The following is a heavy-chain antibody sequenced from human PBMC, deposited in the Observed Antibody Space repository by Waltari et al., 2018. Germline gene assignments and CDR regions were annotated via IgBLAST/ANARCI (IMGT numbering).Heavy chain of an antibody. CDR1: GFTFSSYG. CDR3: ASGVDTEY. Sequence: QVQLVESGGGVVQPGRSLRLSCAASGFTFSSYGMHWVRQAPGKGLEWVAGIGYDGSNKYYADSVKGRFTISRDNSKNTRYLQMNSLRSEDTAVYYCASGVDTEYWGQGTLVTVSS. V-gene: IGHV3-33*01. D-gene: IGHD3-3*01. J-gene: IGHJ4*02. CDR2: IGYDGSNK.